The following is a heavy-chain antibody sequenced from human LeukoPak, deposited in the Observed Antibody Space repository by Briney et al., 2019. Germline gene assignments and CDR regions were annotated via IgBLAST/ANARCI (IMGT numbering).Heavy chain of an antibody. CDR2: IKTKSGGGTR. Sequence: GGSVRLFCTASVFTFSNAWMNWARHARGKALECVGRIKTKSGGGTRDYGGSVKGRLTISRDDSKNTLYLQMHSLKVEDTAVYYCATNHAFDIWGQGTMVTVSS. V-gene: IGHV3-15*01. CDR3: ATNHAFDI. J-gene: IGHJ3*02. CDR1: VFTFSNAW.